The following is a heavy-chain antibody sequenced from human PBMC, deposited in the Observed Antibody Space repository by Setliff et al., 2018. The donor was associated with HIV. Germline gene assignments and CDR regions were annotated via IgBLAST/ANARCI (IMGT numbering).Heavy chain of an antibody. CDR3: AGPXXDEAFDI. CDR2: IISILEIT. Sequence: SVKVSCKASGGTSSTHAMNWVRQDPGQGLEWMGQIISILEITDYAQKFQGRLTITADEPTNTIYMELSGLRSEDTAVYYCAGPXXDEAFDIWGQGTMVTVSS. J-gene: IGHJ3*02. CDR1: GGTSSTHA. V-gene: IGHV1-69*10.